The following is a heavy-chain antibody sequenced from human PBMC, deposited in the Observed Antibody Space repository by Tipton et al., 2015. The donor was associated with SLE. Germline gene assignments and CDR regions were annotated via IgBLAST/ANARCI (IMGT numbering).Heavy chain of an antibody. J-gene: IGHJ4*02. V-gene: IGHV4-4*08. CDR1: GGSISSYY. D-gene: IGHD1-26*01. CDR2: TYTSGST. Sequence: TLSLTCTVSGGSISSYYWGWIRQPPGRGLEWIGYTYTSGSTNYNPDLKRRVTISVDTSKNQFSLKLSSVTAADTAVYYCASEEVGATVFDYWGQGTLVTVSS. CDR3: ASEEVGATVFDY.